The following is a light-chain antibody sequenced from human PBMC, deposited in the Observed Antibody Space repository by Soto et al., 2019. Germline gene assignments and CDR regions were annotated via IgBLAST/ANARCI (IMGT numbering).Light chain of an antibody. CDR1: QSVLYSSNNKNY. Sequence: DIVMTQSPDSLAESLGERATINCKSSQSVLYSSNNKNYLAWYQQKPGQPPKMLIHWASTRESGVPDRFSGSGSGTDFTLTISSLQAEYVAVYYCQHYYSTPPTFGQGTKLEIK. V-gene: IGKV4-1*01. CDR2: WAS. J-gene: IGKJ2*01. CDR3: QHYYSTPPT.